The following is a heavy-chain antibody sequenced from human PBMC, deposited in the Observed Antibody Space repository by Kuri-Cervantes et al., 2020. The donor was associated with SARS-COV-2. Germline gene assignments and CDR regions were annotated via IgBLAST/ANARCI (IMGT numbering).Heavy chain of an antibody. CDR3: ATYDLQYGYYFDY. J-gene: IGHJ4*02. Sequence: EALKISCTVSGGSISSYYWSWIRQPPGKGLEWIGYIYHSGSTYYNPSLKSRVTISVDRSKNQFSLKLSSVTAADTAVYYCATYDLQYGYYFDYWGQGTLVTVSS. CDR2: IYHSGST. CDR1: GGSISSYY. V-gene: IGHV4-59*12. D-gene: IGHD4-11*01.